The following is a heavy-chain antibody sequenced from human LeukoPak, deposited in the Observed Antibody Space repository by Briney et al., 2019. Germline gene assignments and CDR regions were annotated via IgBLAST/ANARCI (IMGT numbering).Heavy chain of an antibody. D-gene: IGHD2-2*02. CDR2: IYPGDSDT. CDR1: GYSFTSYS. J-gene: IGHJ4*02. Sequence: GESLKISCKGSGYSFTSYSIGWVRQMPGKGLEWMGIIYPGDSDTRYSPSFQGQVTISADKSISTAYLQWSSLKASDTAMYYCARHRYSGIVVVPAAILRGYSYGFLTDYWGQGTLVTVSS. CDR3: ARHRYSGIVVVPAAILRGYSYGFLTDY. V-gene: IGHV5-51*01.